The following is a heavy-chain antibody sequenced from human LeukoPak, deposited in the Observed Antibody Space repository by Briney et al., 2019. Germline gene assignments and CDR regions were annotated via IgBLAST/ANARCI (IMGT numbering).Heavy chain of an antibody. CDR2: VYYNGTT. J-gene: IGHJ5*02. CDR1: GGSTRSFAYY. D-gene: IGHD4-17*01. CDR3: ARHRASLTTTNNNWFDP. V-gene: IGHV4-39*01. Sequence: PSETLSLTRTVAGGSTRSFAYYWGWIRQPPGKGLEWIGSVYYNGTTYYNPSLKSRVTISVDTSKNQFSLKVNSVTAADTAVYYCARHRASLTTTNNNWFDPWGQGTLVTVSS.